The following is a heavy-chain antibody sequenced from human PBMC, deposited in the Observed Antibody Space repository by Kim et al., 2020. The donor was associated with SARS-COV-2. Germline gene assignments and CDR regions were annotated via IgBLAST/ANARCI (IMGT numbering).Heavy chain of an antibody. J-gene: IGHJ5*02. CDR2: IYYSGST. Sequence: SETLSLTCTVSGGSISSYYWSWIRQPPGKGLEWIGYIYYSGSTNYNPSLKSRVTISVDTSKNQFSLKLSSVTAADTAVYYCARGGGGWYGNWFDPWGQGT. CDR1: GGSISSYY. D-gene: IGHD2-15*01. CDR3: ARGGGGWYGNWFDP. V-gene: IGHV4-59*13.